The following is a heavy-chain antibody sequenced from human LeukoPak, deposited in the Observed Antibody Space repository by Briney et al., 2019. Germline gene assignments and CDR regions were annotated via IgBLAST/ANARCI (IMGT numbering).Heavy chain of an antibody. J-gene: IGHJ4*02. CDR2: ISSSSSYI. V-gene: IGHV3-21*01. CDR1: GFPFSSYS. D-gene: IGHD1-14*01. Sequence: PGGSLRLSCAASGFPFSSYSMHWVRQAPGKGLEGVSSISSSSSYIYYADSVKRRFTISRDNAENSLYLQMNSLRAEDTAVYYCARDRYYYVYWGQGTLVTVSS. CDR3: ARDRYYYVY.